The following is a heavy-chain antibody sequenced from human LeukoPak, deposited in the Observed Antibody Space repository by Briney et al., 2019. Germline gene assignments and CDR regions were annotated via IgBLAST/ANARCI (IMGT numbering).Heavy chain of an antibody. CDR2: INHSGST. V-gene: IGHV4-34*01. CDR3: ASGLGIVVVPAAIRFNPLGQYGMDV. D-gene: IGHD2-2*02. J-gene: IGHJ6*02. Sequence: ASETLSLTCAVYGGSFSGYYWSWIRQPPGKGLEWIGEINHSGSTNYNPSLKSRVTISVDTSKNQFSLKLSSVTAADTAVYYCASGLGIVVVPAAIRFNPLGQYGMDVWGQGTTVTVSS. CDR1: GGSFSGYY.